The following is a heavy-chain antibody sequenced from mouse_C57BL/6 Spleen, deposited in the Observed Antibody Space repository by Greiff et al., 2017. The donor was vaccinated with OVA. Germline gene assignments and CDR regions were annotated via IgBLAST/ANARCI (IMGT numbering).Heavy chain of an antibody. CDR1: GYSFTGYY. V-gene: IGHV1-42*01. CDR2: INPSTGGT. Sequence: EVQLQQSGPELVKPGASVKISCKASGYSFTGYYMNWVKQSPEKSLEWIGEINPSTGGTTYNQKFKAKATLTVDKSSSTAYMQLKSLTSEDSAVYYCASFSPPTVVAGRIMDYWGQGTSVTVSS. D-gene: IGHD1-1*01. J-gene: IGHJ4*01. CDR3: ASFSPPTVVAGRIMDY.